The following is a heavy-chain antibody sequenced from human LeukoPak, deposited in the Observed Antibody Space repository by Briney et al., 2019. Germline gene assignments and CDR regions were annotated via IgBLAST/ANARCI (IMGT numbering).Heavy chain of an antibody. D-gene: IGHD4-17*01. Sequence: ASVKVSCKASGYTFTGYYMHWVRQAPGQGLEWMGRINPNSGGTNYAQKFQGRVTMTRDTSISTAYMELSRLRSDDTAVYYCATVPPAHFDDGDSYWGQGTLVTVSS. V-gene: IGHV1-2*06. CDR3: ATVPPAHFDDGDSY. CDR1: GYTFTGYY. J-gene: IGHJ4*02. CDR2: INPNSGGT.